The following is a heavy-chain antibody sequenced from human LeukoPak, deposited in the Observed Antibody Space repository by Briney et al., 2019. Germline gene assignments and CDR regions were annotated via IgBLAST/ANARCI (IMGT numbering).Heavy chain of an antibody. V-gene: IGHV3-23*01. Sequence: PGGSLRLSCAASGFTFSSYGMSWVRQAPGKGLEWVSAISGSGGSTYYADSVKGRFTISRDNSKNTLYLQMNSLRAEDTAVYYCAKERGADYVWGSFDYWGQGTLVTVSS. CDR3: AKERGADYVWGSFDY. D-gene: IGHD3-16*01. J-gene: IGHJ4*02. CDR1: GFTFSSYG. CDR2: ISGSGGST.